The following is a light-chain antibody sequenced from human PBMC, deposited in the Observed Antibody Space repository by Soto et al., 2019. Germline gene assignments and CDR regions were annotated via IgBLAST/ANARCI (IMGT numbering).Light chain of an antibody. CDR1: QSVTSNY. V-gene: IGKV3-20*01. J-gene: IGKJ1*01. Sequence: EIVLTQSPGTLSLSPGERATLSCRASQSVTSNYLAWYQQKPGQAPRLLIYGASSRATGIPDRFSGSGSGTDFTLTISRLEPEDFPVYYCHHYGSSPRTFGHGTKVEIK. CDR2: GAS. CDR3: HHYGSSPRT.